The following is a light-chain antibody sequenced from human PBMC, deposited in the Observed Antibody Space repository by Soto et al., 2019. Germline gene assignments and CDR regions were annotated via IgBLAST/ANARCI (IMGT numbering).Light chain of an antibody. CDR1: QSVNTN. CDR2: GAS. CDR3: QQYNTWLWT. V-gene: IGKV3-15*01. J-gene: IGKJ1*01. Sequence: EIVMTQSPATLSVSPGERATLSCRASQSVNTNFGWYQQKPGQAPRLLIYGASTRATGIPGRFSGSGYGTDFTLAISSLQSEDFAVYYCQQYNTWLWTFGQGTKVEIK.